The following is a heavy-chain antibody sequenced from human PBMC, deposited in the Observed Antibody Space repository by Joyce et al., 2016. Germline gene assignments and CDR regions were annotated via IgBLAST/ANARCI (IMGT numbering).Heavy chain of an antibody. CDR1: GFVFNNYA. CDR3: VRDRARSGG. CDR2: VSIDGSSK. D-gene: IGHD3-10*01. Sequence: QVQLVESGGGVVQPGRSLRLSCAASGFVFNNYAMHWVRRAPGKGLEWVSYVSIDGSSKYYADSVKGRFTVSRDNSRNTVSLQMDSLRIEDTAQYHCVRDRARSGGWGQGTLVTVSP. J-gene: IGHJ4*02. V-gene: IGHV3-30-3*01.